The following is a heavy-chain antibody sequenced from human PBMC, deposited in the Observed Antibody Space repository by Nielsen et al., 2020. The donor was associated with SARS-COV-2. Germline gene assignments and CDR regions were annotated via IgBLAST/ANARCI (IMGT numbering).Heavy chain of an antibody. V-gene: IGHV4-30-4*01. D-gene: IGHD3-10*01. CDR1: GGSISSNDHY. J-gene: IGHJ4*02. CDR3: ARALRFEERNVDF. CDR2: IDYSGRD. Sequence: SETLSLTCTVSGGSISSNDHYWSWIRQPPGKGLEWMGYIDYSGRDYYNPSLKSRVTIIGDTSKNQFSLNLTSVTAADTAVYYCARALRFEERNVDFWGQGTLVTVSS.